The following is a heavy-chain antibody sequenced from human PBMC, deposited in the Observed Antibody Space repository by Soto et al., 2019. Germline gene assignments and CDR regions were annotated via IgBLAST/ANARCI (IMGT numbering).Heavy chain of an antibody. Sequence: PGGPLRVSCGASGCTFSSYSMHWVRQAPGKGLEWVAVILYDGSNKYYADSVKGRFTISRDNSKNTLYLQMNSLRAEDTAVYYCARCPGVQLWLPGSLPYYGMDVWGQGTTVTVSS. CDR3: ARCPGVQLWLPGSLPYYGMDV. V-gene: IGHV3-30-3*01. J-gene: IGHJ6*02. CDR2: ILYDGSNK. CDR1: GCTFSSYS. D-gene: IGHD5-18*01.